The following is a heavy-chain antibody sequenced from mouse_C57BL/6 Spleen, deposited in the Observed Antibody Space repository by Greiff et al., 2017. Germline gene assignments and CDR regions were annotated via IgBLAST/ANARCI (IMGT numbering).Heavy chain of an antibody. D-gene: IGHD3-2*02. Sequence: VQLQQPGAELVRPGSSVKLSCKASGYTFTSYWMDWVKQRPGQGLEWIGNIYPSDSETHYNQKFKDKATLTVDKSSSTAYMQLSSLTSEDSAVYYCASLRQLRFAYWGQGTLVTVSA. J-gene: IGHJ3*01. CDR3: ASLRQLRFAY. CDR2: IYPSDSET. CDR1: GYTFTSYW. V-gene: IGHV1-61*01.